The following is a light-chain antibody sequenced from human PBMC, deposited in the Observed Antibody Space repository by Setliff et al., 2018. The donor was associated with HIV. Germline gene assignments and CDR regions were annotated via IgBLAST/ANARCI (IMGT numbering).Light chain of an antibody. CDR1: SSDVGSYNH. CDR3: SSYTSSSTYV. J-gene: IGLJ1*01. Sequence: QSVLTQPPSVSGSPGQSVTISCTGTSSDVGSYNHVSWYQQPPGTVPKLMIYEVSNRPSGVPDRFSGSKSGNTASLTISGLQADDEADYYCSSYTSSSTYVFGTGTKSPS. CDR2: EVS. V-gene: IGLV2-18*02.